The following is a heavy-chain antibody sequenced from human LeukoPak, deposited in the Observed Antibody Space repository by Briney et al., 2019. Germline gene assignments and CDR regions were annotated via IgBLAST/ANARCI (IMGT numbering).Heavy chain of an antibody. V-gene: IGHV3-23*01. J-gene: IGHJ4*02. CDR1: GFTFSSYA. CDR3: AKTGGITVTTKPYFDY. D-gene: IGHD4-17*01. Sequence: GGSLRLSCAASGFTFSSYAMSWVRQAPGKGLEWVSAISGSGGSTYYADSMKGRFTISRDNSKNTLYLQMNSLRAEDTAVYYCAKTGGITVTTKPYFDYWGQGTLVTVSS. CDR2: ISGSGGST.